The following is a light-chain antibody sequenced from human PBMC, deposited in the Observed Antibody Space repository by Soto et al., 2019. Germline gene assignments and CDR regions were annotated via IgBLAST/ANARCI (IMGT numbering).Light chain of an antibody. Sequence: EIVLAQSPATLSLSPGERANISCRASQSVTTYLAWYQQKPGQAPRLLIYDASDSATGIPARFSGSGSGTDFTLTISSLEPEDFAVYYCQQRSNWPPSITFGQGTRLEIK. CDR3: QQRSNWPPSIT. CDR2: DAS. V-gene: IGKV3-11*01. CDR1: QSVTTY. J-gene: IGKJ5*01.